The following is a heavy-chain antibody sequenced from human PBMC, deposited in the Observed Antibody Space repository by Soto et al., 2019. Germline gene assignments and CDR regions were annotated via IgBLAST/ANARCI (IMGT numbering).Heavy chain of an antibody. V-gene: IGHV1-69*06. CDR3: ARGSDYYDSSGAYGAFDI. J-gene: IGHJ3*02. D-gene: IGHD3-22*01. CDR1: GGTFSSYA. Sequence: QVQLVQSGAEVKKPGSSVKVSCKASGGTFSSYAISWVRQAPGQGLEWMGGIIPIFGTANYAQKFQGRVTITANKSTSTAYVELSSLRSEDTAVYYCARGSDYYDSSGAYGAFDIWGQGTMVTVSS. CDR2: IIPIFGTA.